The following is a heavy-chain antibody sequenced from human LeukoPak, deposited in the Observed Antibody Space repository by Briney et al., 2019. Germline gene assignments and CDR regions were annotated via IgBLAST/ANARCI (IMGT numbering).Heavy chain of an antibody. Sequence: ASVKVSCKASGYTFTGYYMHWVRQAPGQGLEWMGWINPNSGGTNYAQKFQDRVTMTRDTSISTAYMELSRLRSDDTAVYYCARDGVRYSGYDLNYWGQGTLVTVSS. V-gene: IGHV1-2*02. CDR1: GYTFTGYY. CDR3: ARDGVRYSGYDLNY. CDR2: INPNSGGT. J-gene: IGHJ4*02. D-gene: IGHD5-12*01.